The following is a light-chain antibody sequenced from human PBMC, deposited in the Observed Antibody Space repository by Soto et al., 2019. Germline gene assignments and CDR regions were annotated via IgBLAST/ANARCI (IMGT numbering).Light chain of an antibody. J-gene: IGLJ1*01. V-gene: IGLV6-57*01. CDR3: QSYDTTNYV. Sequence: NFMLTQPHSVSASPGRTVTISCTRSSGSIASNYVQWYQQRPGSSPTTLIYADNQRPSGVPDRFSGSIDRSSNSASLTISGLKAEDEADYYCQSYDTTNYVFGTGTKVTVL. CDR2: ADN. CDR1: SGSIASNY.